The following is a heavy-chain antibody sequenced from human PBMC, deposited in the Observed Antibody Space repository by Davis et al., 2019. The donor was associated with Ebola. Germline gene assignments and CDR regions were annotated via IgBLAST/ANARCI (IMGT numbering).Heavy chain of an antibody. J-gene: IGHJ4*02. V-gene: IGHV4-59*08. CDR1: GGSISSSNW. CDR2: IYYSGST. D-gene: IGHD3-3*01. Sequence: MPSETLSLTCAVSGGSISSSNWWSWVRQPPGKGLEWIGYIYYSGSTNYNPSLKSRVTISVDTSKNQFSLKLSSVTAADTAVYYCARHDYDFWSGYYLGYWGQGTLVTVSS. CDR3: ARHDYDFWSGYYLGY.